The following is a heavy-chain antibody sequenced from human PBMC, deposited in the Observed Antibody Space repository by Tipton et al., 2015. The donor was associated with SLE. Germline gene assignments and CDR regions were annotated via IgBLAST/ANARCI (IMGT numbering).Heavy chain of an antibody. J-gene: IGHJ5*02. CDR3: AVYQGDGIQLWLNWFDP. V-gene: IGHV4-4*07. CDR2: IFTSGST. CDR1: GGCISSYY. D-gene: IGHD5-18*01. Sequence: GLVKPSETLSLTCTVSGGCISSYYWSWIRQPAGKGLEWIGRIFTSGSTNYDPSLKSRVTMSVDTSKNQFSLKLSSVTAADTAVYYCAVYQGDGIQLWLNWFDPWSQGTLVTVSS.